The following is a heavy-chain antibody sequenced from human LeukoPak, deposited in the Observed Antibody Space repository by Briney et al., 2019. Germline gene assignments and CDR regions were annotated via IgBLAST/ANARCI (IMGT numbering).Heavy chain of an antibody. V-gene: IGHV4-39*07. CDR3: ARDRPTRVGATQLVVSGYVNGDYYYMDV. CDR1: GGSISSSSYY. CDR2: IYYSGST. D-gene: IGHD1-26*01. Sequence: KPSETLSLTCSVSGGSISSSSYYWGWIRQPPGKGLEWIGIIYYSGSTYYNPSLKSRVTISVDTSKNQFSLNLSSVTAADTAVYYCARDRPTRVGATQLVVSGYVNGDYYYMDVWGKGTTVTVSS. J-gene: IGHJ6*03.